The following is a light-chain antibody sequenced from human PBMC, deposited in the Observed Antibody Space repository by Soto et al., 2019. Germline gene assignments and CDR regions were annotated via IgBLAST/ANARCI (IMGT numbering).Light chain of an antibody. V-gene: IGKV3-20*01. J-gene: IGKJ1*01. CDR3: QQYGSSPWT. CDR1: QSVDSSF. Sequence: IAVKNAPATVSLSQGERLTLSCRASQSVDSSFVAWFQQKPGQAPRLLIYGTSSRATGIPDRFSGSGSGTDFTLTINGLEPEDFAMYFCQQYGSSPWTFGQGTIVDVK. CDR2: GTS.